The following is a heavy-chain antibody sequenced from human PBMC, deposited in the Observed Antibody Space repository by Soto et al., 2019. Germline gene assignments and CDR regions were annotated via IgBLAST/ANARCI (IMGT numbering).Heavy chain of an antibody. Sequence: GASVKVSCKVSGYTLTELSMHWVRQAPGKGLEWMGGFDPEDGETIYAQKFQGRVTMTEDTSTDTAYMELSSLRSEDTAVYYWATESFWGSYRSPPYYFDYWGQGTLVTVSS. CDR3: ATESFWGSYRSPPYYFDY. J-gene: IGHJ4*02. V-gene: IGHV1-24*01. D-gene: IGHD3-16*02. CDR2: FDPEDGET. CDR1: GYTLTELS.